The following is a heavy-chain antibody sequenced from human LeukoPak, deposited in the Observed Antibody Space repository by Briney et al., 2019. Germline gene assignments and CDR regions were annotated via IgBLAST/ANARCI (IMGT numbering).Heavy chain of an antibody. CDR1: GFTFSSYG. D-gene: IGHD2-2*01. Sequence: AGGSLRLSCAASGFTFSSYGMHWVRQGPGKGLEWVAVISYDGSDKYYGNSVKGRFTISRDSSKNTVYLQMSSLRAEDTAVYYCAREAMPGIGGPYYYGLDVWGQGTMVTVSS. J-gene: IGHJ6*02. CDR2: ISYDGSDK. V-gene: IGHV3-30*19. CDR3: AREAMPGIGGPYYYGLDV.